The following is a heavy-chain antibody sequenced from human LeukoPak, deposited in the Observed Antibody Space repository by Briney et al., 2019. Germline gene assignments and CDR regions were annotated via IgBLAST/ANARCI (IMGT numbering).Heavy chain of an antibody. Sequence: AGGSLRLSCAASGFTFSSYSTNWVRQAPGKGLEWVSSISSSSYIYYADSVKGRFTISRDNAKNSLYLQMNSLRAEDTAVYYCARYSSGWCDYWGQGTLVTVSS. D-gene: IGHD6-19*01. V-gene: IGHV3-21*01. CDR2: ISSSSYI. CDR3: ARYSSGWCDY. J-gene: IGHJ4*02. CDR1: GFTFSSYS.